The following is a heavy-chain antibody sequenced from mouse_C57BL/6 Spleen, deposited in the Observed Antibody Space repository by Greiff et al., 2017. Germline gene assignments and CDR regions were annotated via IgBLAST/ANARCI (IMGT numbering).Heavy chain of an antibody. Sequence: QVQLQQSGAGLVRPGASVTLSCKASGYTFTDYDMHWVKQTPVHGLEWIGAVDPGTGGTAYNQPFKGKAILTADKSSSTVYMELGRLTSEDAAVYYCARKNYGSSDYYMDVWGKGTTVTVSS. CDR3: ARKNYGSSDYYMDV. CDR2: VDPGTGGT. D-gene: IGHD2-1*01. CDR1: GYTFTDYD. V-gene: IGHV1-15*01. J-gene: IGHJ1*03.